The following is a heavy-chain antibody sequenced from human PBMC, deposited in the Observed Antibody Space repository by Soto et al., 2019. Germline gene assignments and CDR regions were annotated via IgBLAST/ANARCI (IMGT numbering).Heavy chain of an antibody. CDR1: GFILRNYW. J-gene: IGHJ5*02. CDR2: IKEDGSEK. D-gene: IGHD3-16*02. V-gene: IGHV3-7*03. Sequence: VQLVESGGGLVQPGGSLRLSCADSGFILRNYWMSWVRQAPGMGLQWVASIKEDGSEKYYVDPVKGRFTISRENAKTSLYLQMNSLRAEDTAVYCARYRSLDPWGQGILVTVSS. CDR3: ARYRSLDP.